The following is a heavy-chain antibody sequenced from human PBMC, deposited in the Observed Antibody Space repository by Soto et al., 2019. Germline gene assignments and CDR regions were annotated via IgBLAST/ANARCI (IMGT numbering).Heavy chain of an antibody. Sequence: ESGPTLVNPTQTLTLTCTFSGFSLSTSGVGVGWIRQPPGKALEWLALIYWDDDKRYSPSLKSRLTITKDTSKNQVVLTMTNMDPVDTATYYCAHTTKRNLAYCSGGSCYDFDYWGQGTLVTVSS. V-gene: IGHV2-5*02. CDR1: GFSLSTSGVG. J-gene: IGHJ4*02. CDR2: IYWDDDK. D-gene: IGHD2-15*01. CDR3: AHTTKRNLAYCSGGSCYDFDY.